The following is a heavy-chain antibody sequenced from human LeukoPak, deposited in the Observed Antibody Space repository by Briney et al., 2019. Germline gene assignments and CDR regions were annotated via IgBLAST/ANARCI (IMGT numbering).Heavy chain of an antibody. CDR1: GGSISSYY. D-gene: IGHD2-2*01. CDR2: IYYSGST. CDR3: ARVEAAFVVVPAAFWFDP. Sequence: SETLSLTCTVSGGSISSYYWSWIRQPPGKGLEWIGYIYYSGSTNYNPSLKSRVTISVDTSKNQFSLELSSVTAADTAVYYCARVEAAFVVVPAAFWFDPWGQGTLVTVSS. J-gene: IGHJ5*02. V-gene: IGHV4-59*01.